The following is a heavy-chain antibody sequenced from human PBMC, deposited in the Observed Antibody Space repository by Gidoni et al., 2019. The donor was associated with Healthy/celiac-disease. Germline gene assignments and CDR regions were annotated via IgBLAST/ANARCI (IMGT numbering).Heavy chain of an antibody. CDR3: ARGGDSSGYYSYYFDY. V-gene: IGHV3-21*01. D-gene: IGHD3-22*01. CDR2: ISSSSSYI. J-gene: IGHJ4*02. CDR1: GFTLSSYS. Sequence: EVQLVESGGGLVKTGGSLRLSCAASGFTLSSYSMNWVRQAPGKGLECVSSISSSSSYIYYADSVKGRFTISRDNAKHSLYLQMNSLRAEDTAVYYCARGGDSSGYYSYYFDYWGQGTLVTVSS.